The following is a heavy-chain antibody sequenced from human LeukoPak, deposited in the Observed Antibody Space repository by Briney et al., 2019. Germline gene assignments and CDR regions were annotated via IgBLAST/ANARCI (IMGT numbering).Heavy chain of an antibody. CDR2: IKSKTDGGTT. V-gene: IGHV3-15*01. D-gene: IGHD3-9*01. J-gene: IGHJ4*02. CDR3: ARDGVLRHIDWLYYFDY. Sequence: GGSLRLSCAASGFTFSNAWMSWVRQAPGKGLEWVGRIKSKTDGGTTDYAAPVKGRFTISRDNAENSLYLQMNSLRAEDTAVYYCARDGVLRHIDWLYYFDYWGQGTLVTVSS. CDR1: GFTFSNAW.